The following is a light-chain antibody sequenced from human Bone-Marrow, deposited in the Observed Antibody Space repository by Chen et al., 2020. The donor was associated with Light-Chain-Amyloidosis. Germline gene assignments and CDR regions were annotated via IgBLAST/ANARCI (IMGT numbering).Light chain of an antibody. CDR1: ESVSTN. J-gene: IGKJ1*01. CDR3: HQYHRWPPWT. Sequence: IVMTQSPATLSASPGERATLSCRASESVSTNVAWHQQKPGQAPRLLIYGASTRSTVIPARFSGGGSETELNLTISSLQSDDFAVYYCHQYHRWPPWTFGQGTKVEVK. CDR2: GAS. V-gene: IGKV3-15*01.